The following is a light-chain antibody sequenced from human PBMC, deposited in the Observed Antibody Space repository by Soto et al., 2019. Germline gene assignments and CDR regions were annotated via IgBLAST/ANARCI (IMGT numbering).Light chain of an antibody. CDR3: QQYNNSPLT. J-gene: IGKJ4*01. Sequence: EIVMTQSPATLSVSPGERATLSCRASQSVSSNLAWYQQKPGQAPRLLLYGASTRATAIPARFSGSGSETEFTITISSLHSEDFAFYYCQQYNNSPLTFGGGTKVEIK. CDR1: QSVSSN. V-gene: IGKV3-15*01. CDR2: GAS.